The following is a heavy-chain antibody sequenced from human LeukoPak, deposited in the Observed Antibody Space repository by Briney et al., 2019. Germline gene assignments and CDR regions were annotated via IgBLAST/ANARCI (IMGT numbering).Heavy chain of an antibody. CDR2: IYYSGST. V-gene: IGHV4-59*01. D-gene: IGHD3-16*02. J-gene: IGHJ4*02. Sequence: SETLSLTCTVSGGSISSYYWSWIRQPPGKGLEWIGYIYYSGSTNYNPSLKSRVTISVDTSKNQFSLKLSSVTAADTAVYSCARYVWGSYPPLGDYWRQGTLVSV. CDR3: ARYVWGSYPPLGDY. CDR1: GGSISSYY.